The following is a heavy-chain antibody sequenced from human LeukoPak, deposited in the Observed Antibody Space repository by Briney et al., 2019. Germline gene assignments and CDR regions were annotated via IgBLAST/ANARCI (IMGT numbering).Heavy chain of an antibody. CDR3: AKGPVVPAARTLGYYMDV. CDR1: GFTFSSYA. D-gene: IGHD2-2*01. V-gene: IGHV3-23*01. J-gene: IGHJ6*03. CDR2: ISGSGGST. Sequence: GGSLRLSCAASGFTFSSYAMSWVRQAPGKGLEWFSAISGSGGSTYYADSVKGRFTISRDNSKNTLYLQMNSLRAEDTAVYYCAKGPVVPAARTLGYYMDVWGKGTTVTVSS.